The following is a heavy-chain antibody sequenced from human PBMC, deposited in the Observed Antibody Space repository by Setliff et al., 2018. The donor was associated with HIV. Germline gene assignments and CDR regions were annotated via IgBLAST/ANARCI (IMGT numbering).Heavy chain of an antibody. V-gene: IGHV1-8*02. CDR1: GYTFTSYD. D-gene: IGHD3-9*01. CDR3: TTDGSYDILTGPTPGAFDI. CDR2: MNPNSGNT. Sequence: ASVKVSCKASGYTFTSYDINWVRQATGQGLEWMGWMNPNSGNTGYAQNFQGRVTMTEDTSTDTAYMELSSLRSEDTAFYYCTTDGSYDILTGPTPGAFDIWGQGTMVTVSS. J-gene: IGHJ3*02.